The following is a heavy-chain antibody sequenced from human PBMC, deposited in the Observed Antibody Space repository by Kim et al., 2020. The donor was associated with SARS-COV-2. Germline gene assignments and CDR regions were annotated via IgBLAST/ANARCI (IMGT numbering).Heavy chain of an antibody. J-gene: IGHJ5*02. CDR1: GFTFSSYS. Sequence: GGSLRLSCAASGFTFSSYSMNWVRQAPGKGLEWVSYISSSSSTIYYADSVKGRFTISRDNAKNSLYLQMNSLRDEDTAVYYCARDTVLLWFGEGTTTDNWFDPWGQGTLVTVSS. V-gene: IGHV3-48*02. CDR3: ARDTVLLWFGEGTTTDNWFDP. D-gene: IGHD3-10*01. CDR2: ISSSSSTI.